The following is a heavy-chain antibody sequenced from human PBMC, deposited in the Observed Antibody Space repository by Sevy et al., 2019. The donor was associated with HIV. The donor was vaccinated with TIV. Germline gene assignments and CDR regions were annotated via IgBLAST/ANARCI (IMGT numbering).Heavy chain of an antibody. Sequence: GGSLRLSCAVSGFTLGSYWMSWVRQAPGKGLEWVANIKPDGGEENYVDSVKGRFTISRDNAKNSLYLQMNSLRVDDTAVYYCARYFESRGNSDYFDYWGPGTLVTVS. J-gene: IGHJ4*02. CDR2: IKPDGGEE. CDR1: GFTLGSYW. D-gene: IGHD4-4*01. V-gene: IGHV3-7*01. CDR3: ARYFESRGNSDYFDY.